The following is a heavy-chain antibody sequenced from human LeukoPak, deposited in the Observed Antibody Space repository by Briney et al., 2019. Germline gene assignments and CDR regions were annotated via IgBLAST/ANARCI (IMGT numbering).Heavy chain of an antibody. CDR3: AREGRSSWYSGHYYYYMDV. CDR2: INPNSGGT. Sequence: GASVKVSCKASGYTFTGYYMHWVRQAPGQGLEWMGWINPNSGGTNYAQKFQGRVTMTRDTSISTAYMELRSLRSDDTAVYYCAREGRSSWYSGHYYYYMDVWGKGTTVTVSS. V-gene: IGHV1-2*02. CDR1: GYTFTGYY. D-gene: IGHD6-13*01. J-gene: IGHJ6*03.